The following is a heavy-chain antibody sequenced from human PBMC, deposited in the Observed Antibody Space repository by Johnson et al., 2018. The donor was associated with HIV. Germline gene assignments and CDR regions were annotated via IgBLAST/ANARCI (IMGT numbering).Heavy chain of an antibody. D-gene: IGHD3-3*01. J-gene: IGHJ3*02. CDR1: GFTFSSYA. CDR2: ISYDGGDK. V-gene: IGHV3-30*04. Sequence: QVQLVESGGGVVQPGRSLRLSCAASGFTFSSYAMHWVRQAPAKGLEWVAIISYDGGDKDYADSVKGRFTISRDSSKNTLYLQMNSLRAEDTALYYCVRAQFLEWLFFDAFDICGQGTVVTVSS. CDR3: VRAQFLEWLFFDAFDI.